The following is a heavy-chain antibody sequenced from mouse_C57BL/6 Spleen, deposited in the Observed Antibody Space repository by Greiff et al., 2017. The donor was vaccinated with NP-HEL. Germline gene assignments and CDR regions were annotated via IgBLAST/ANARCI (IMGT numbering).Heavy chain of an antibody. V-gene: IGHV1-76*01. Sequence: QVHVKQSGAELVRPGASVKLSCKASGYTFTDYYINWVKQRPGQGLEWIARIYPGSGNTYYNEKFKGKATLTAEKSSSTAYMQLSSLTSEDSAVYFCARGFYYDYDSVFAYWGQGTLVTVSA. D-gene: IGHD2-4*01. CDR3: ARGFYYDYDSVFAY. J-gene: IGHJ3*01. CDR2: IYPGSGNT. CDR1: GYTFTDYY.